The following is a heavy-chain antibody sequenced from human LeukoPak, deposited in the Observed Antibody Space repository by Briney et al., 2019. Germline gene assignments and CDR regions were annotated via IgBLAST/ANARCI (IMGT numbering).Heavy chain of an antibody. CDR2: IYTSGST. CDR1: GGSISSYY. Sequence: SETLSLTCTVSGGSISSYYWSWIRQPAGKGLEWIGRIYTSGSTNYNPPLKSRVTMSVDTSKNQFSLKLSSVTAADTAVYYCARDRAYYYDSSGSLFDPWGQGTLVTVSS. J-gene: IGHJ5*02. V-gene: IGHV4-4*07. CDR3: ARDRAYYYDSSGSLFDP. D-gene: IGHD3-22*01.